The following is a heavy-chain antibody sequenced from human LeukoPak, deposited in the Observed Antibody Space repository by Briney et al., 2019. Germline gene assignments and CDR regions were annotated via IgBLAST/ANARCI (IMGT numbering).Heavy chain of an antibody. CDR2: IIPIFGTA. J-gene: IGHJ4*02. V-gene: IGHV1-69*05. CDR3: ARDTYYYDSSDDY. D-gene: IGHD3-22*01. CDR1: VGTFSSYA. Sequence: SVKVSCKASVGTFSSYAISWVRQAPGQGLEWMGRIIPIFGTANYAQKFQGRVTITTDESTSTAYMELSSLRSEDTAVYYCARDTYYYDSSDDYWGQGTLVTVSS.